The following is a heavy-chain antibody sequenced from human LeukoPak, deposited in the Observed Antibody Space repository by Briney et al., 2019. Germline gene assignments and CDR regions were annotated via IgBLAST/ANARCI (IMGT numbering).Heavy chain of an antibody. D-gene: IGHD6-13*01. J-gene: IGHJ4*02. Sequence: PGGSLRLSCAASGFTFSSYAMSWVRQAPGEGLEWVSAISTNGGSTYFADSVKGRFTISRDNSKNTLYLQMNSLRAEDTAVYYCAKDGTSSWYFDYWGQGTLVTVSS. CDR1: GFTFSSYA. V-gene: IGHV3-23*01. CDR3: AKDGTSSWYFDY. CDR2: ISTNGGST.